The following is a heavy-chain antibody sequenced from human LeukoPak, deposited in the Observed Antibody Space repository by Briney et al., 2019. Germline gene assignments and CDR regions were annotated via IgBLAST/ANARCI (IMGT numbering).Heavy chain of an antibody. D-gene: IGHD3-3*01. CDR2: IRSKAYGGTT. Sequence: GGSLRLSCTASGFTFGDYAMSWVRQAPGKGLEWVGFIRSKAYGGTTEYAASVKGRFTISRDDSKSIAYLQMNSLRAEDTAVYYCAKVSGYILAGRPSYYFDYWGQGTLVTVSS. CDR1: GFTFGDYA. V-gene: IGHV3-49*04. J-gene: IGHJ4*02. CDR3: AKVSGYILAGRPSYYFDY.